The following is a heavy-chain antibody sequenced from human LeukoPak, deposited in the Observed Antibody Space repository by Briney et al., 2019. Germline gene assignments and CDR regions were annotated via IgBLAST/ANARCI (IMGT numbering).Heavy chain of an antibody. CDR3: ARDRGVGATGSIDY. Sequence: SETLSLTCTVSGGSVSSGSYYWSWIRQPPGKGLEWIGYIYYSGSTNYNPSLKSRVTISVDTSKNQFSLKLGSVTAADTAVYYCARDRGVGATGSIDYWGQGTLVTVSS. D-gene: IGHD1-26*01. J-gene: IGHJ4*02. V-gene: IGHV4-61*01. CDR2: IYYSGST. CDR1: GGSVSSGSYY.